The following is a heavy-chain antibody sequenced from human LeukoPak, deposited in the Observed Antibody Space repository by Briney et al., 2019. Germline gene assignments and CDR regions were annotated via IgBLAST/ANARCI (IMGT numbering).Heavy chain of an antibody. CDR3: ASLQRDGYNDFDY. CDR2: IYTGGGT. CDR1: GFTVSSYY. J-gene: IGHJ4*02. Sequence: PGGSLRLSCAASGFTVSSYYMSWVRQAPGKGLECVSLIYTGGGTYYGDSVKGRFSISRDNSKNMLYLQMNSLRAEDTAVYYCASLQRDGYNDFDYWGQGTLVTVSS. V-gene: IGHV3-53*01. D-gene: IGHD5-24*01.